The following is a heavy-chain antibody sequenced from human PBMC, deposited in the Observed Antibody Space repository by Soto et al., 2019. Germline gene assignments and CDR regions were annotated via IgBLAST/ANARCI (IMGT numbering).Heavy chain of an antibody. V-gene: IGHV3-21*01. CDR2: ISSNSAYI. J-gene: IGHJ5*02. D-gene: IGHD3-10*01. CDR3: TRDASRDSTARGWFDP. CDR1: GFTFRSFT. Sequence: LRLSCAASGFTFRSFTMNWVRQAPGKGLEWVSTISSNSAYIYYTDALRGRFTISRDNAKNSLHLQMNSLRAEDTAVYYCTRDASRDSTARGWFDPWGPGTLVTVSS.